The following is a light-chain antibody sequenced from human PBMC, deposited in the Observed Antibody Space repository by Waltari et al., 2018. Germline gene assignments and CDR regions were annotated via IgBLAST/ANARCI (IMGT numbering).Light chain of an antibody. CDR2: DAS. Sequence: VLTQSPATLSLSPGYRATPSCRASQSISFYLAWYHHKPAQAPRLLIFDASNRATGIPARFSGSGSGTDFTLTISNLEPEDSAVYYCQQRSDWPPTWTFGQGTKVEMK. CDR3: QQRSDWPPTWT. CDR1: QSISFY. J-gene: IGKJ1*01. V-gene: IGKV3-11*01.